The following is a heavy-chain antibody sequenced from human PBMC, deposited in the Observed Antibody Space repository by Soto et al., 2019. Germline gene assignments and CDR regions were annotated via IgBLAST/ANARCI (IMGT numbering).Heavy chain of an antibody. CDR2: IYYSGNT. J-gene: IGHJ5*02. CDR1: GGSISSSSYY. Sequence: SETLSLTCTVSGGSISSSSYYWGWIRQPPGKGLEWIGSIYYSGNTYYNPSLKSRVTISVDTAKNQFSLKLSSVTAADTAVYYCARQYYYGSGSQTYNWFDPWGQGTLVTVSS. V-gene: IGHV4-39*01. CDR3: ARQYYYGSGSQTYNWFDP. D-gene: IGHD3-10*01.